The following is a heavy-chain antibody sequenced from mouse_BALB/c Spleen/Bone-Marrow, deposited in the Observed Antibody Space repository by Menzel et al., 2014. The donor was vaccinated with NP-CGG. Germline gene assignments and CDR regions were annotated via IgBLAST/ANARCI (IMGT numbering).Heavy chain of an antibody. CDR1: GFSLSRYS. V-gene: IGHV2-6-4*01. D-gene: IGHD1-1*01. J-gene: IGHJ4*01. CDR2: IWGGGST. CDR3: ARKNSSYVGAMDY. Sequence: VKLQESGPGLVAPSQSLSITCTVSGFSLSRYSIHWVRQPPGKGLEWLGMIWGGGSTDYNSALKSRLSISKDNSKSQVFLKMNGLQTDDTAMYYCARKNSSYVGAMDYWGQGTSVTVSS.